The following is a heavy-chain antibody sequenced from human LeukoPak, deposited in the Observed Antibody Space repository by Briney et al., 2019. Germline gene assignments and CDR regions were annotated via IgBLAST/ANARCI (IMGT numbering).Heavy chain of an antibody. V-gene: IGHV3-23*01. CDR3: VKRIDGSGSYYIDY. D-gene: IGHD3-10*01. CDR1: GFTFSNYA. Sequence: GGSLRLSCVASGFTFSNYAVTWVRQAPGKGLEWVSAIGGGHTFYADSVKGRFTISRDNSKNTLYLQMNSLRDEDTAVYYCVKRIDGSGSYYIDYWGHGILVTVSS. CDR2: IGGGHT. J-gene: IGHJ4*01.